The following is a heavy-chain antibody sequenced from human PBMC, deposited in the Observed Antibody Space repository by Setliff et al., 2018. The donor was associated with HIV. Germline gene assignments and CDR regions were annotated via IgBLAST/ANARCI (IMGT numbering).Heavy chain of an antibody. CDR1: GFSFDDYY. Sequence: ASVKVSCKASGFSFDDYYIHWVRQAPGQGLEWMGCVIPNSGKTYYAQEFQGRVTMTSDTSINTAYMEVSWLTSDDTAIYYCARDLAYRSGGSCYRPFIYYFYYMDVWGKGATVTV. CDR2: VIPNSGKT. CDR3: ARDLAYRSGGSCYRPFIYYFYYMDV. V-gene: IGHV1-2*02. D-gene: IGHD2-15*01. J-gene: IGHJ6*03.